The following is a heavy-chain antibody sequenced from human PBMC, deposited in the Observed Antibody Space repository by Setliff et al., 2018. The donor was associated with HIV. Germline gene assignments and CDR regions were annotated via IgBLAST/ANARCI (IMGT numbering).Heavy chain of an antibody. CDR2: IYHSGST. CDR1: GYSISSGYY. D-gene: IGHD5-12*01. Sequence: KPSETLSLTCTVSGYSISSGYYWGWIRQPPGKGLEWIGSIYHSGSTYYNPSLKSRVTISVDTSKNQFSLKLSSVTAADTAVYYCAKTVATTPYAFDIWGQGTMVTVSS. J-gene: IGHJ3*02. CDR3: AKTVATTPYAFDI. V-gene: IGHV4-38-2*02.